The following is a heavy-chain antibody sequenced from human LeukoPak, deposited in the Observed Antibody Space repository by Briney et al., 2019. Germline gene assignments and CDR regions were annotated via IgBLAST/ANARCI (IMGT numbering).Heavy chain of an antibody. CDR2: LSSSGSHT. Sequence: TGGSLRLSCAASGFTVSDYYMSWIRQAPGKGLEWISYLSSSGSHTNFADSVEGRFTISRDNAKISLYLQMNSLRVEDTAVYYCARDGYGALRFDCWGQGTLVTVSS. CDR3: ARDGYGALRFDC. CDR1: GFTVSDYY. J-gene: IGHJ4*02. V-gene: IGHV3-11*06. D-gene: IGHD4/OR15-4a*01.